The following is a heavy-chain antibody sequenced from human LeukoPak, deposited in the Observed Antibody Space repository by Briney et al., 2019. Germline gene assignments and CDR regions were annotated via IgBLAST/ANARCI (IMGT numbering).Heavy chain of an antibody. J-gene: IGHJ5*02. CDR2: IYTSGST. CDR3: ARDLDSSGWYWFDP. Sequence: PSQTLSLTCTVSGGSISSGSYYWSWIRQPAGKGLEWIGRIYTSGSTNYNPSLKSRVTISVDTSKNQFSLKLSSVTAADTAAYYCARDLDSSGWYWFDPWGQGTLVTVSS. CDR1: GGSISSGSYY. V-gene: IGHV4-61*02. D-gene: IGHD6-19*01.